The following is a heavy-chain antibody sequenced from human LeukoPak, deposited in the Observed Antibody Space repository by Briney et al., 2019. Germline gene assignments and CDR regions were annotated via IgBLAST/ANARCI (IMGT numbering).Heavy chain of an antibody. D-gene: IGHD6-6*01. CDR2: IIPIFGTA. J-gene: IGHJ3*02. CDR3: ASIAARPNDAFDI. CDR1: GGTFSSYA. Sequence: SVKVSCKASGGTFSSYAISWVRQAPGQGLEWMGRIIPIFGTANYAQKFQGRVTITTDESTSTAYMELSSLRSEDTAVYYCASIAARPNDAFDIWGQGTMVTVSS. V-gene: IGHV1-69*05.